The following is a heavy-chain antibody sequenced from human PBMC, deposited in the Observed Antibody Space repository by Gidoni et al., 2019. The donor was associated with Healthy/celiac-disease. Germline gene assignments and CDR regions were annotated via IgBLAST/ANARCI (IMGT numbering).Heavy chain of an antibody. CDR1: GGSFSGYS. D-gene: IGHD2-15*01. CDR2: INHSGST. Sequence: QVQLQQWGAGPLKPSATLSLTCAVYGGSFSGYSWSWIRQPPGKGLEWIGEINHSGSTNYNPSLKSRVTISVDTSKNQFSLKLSSVTAADTAVYYCARGGRRDIVVVVATRRFDPWGQGTLVTVSS. V-gene: IGHV4-34*01. CDR3: ARGGRRDIVVVVATRRFDP. J-gene: IGHJ5*02.